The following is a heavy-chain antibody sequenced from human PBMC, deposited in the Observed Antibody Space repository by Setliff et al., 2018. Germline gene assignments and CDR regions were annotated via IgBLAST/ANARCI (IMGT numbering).Heavy chain of an antibody. CDR2: ITHSGWDT. V-gene: IGHV3-23*01. J-gene: IGHJ4*02. CDR1: GFTFWSYA. D-gene: IGHD2-2*01. Sequence: SLQISCAASGFTFWSYAMSWVRQAPGKGLEWISAITHSGWDTYHADSVKGRFTISRANSQNTLFLQMNSLRVEDTAVYFCVKGSSDSRPYYFDYWGQGMLVTVST. CDR3: VKGSSDSRPYYFDY.